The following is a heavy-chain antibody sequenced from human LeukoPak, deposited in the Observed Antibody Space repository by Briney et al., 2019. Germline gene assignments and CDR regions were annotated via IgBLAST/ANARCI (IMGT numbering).Heavy chain of an antibody. CDR3: AKDPVPYSSSWYVGDY. D-gene: IGHD6-13*01. CDR1: GFTFSSYA. CDR2: ISGSGGST. V-gene: IGHV3-23*01. J-gene: IGHJ4*02. Sequence: GGSLRLSCAASGFTFSSYAMSWVRQAPGKGLEWVSPISGSGGSTYYADSVKGRFTISRDNSKNTLYLQMNSLRAEDTAVYYCAKDPVPYSSSWYVGDYWGQGTLVTVSS.